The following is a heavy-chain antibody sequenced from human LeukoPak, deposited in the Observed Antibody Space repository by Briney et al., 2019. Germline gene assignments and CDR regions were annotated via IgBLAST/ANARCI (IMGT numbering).Heavy chain of an antibody. Sequence: ASVKVSCKASGGTFSSYAISWVRQAPGQGLEWMGRIIPILGIANYAQKFQGRVTITADKSTSTAYMELSRLGSDDTAVYYCVPSANYYYFDYWGQGTLVTASS. CDR1: GGTFSSYA. V-gene: IGHV1-69*04. CDR2: IIPILGIA. D-gene: IGHD4/OR15-4a*01. J-gene: IGHJ4*02. CDR3: VPSANYYYFDY.